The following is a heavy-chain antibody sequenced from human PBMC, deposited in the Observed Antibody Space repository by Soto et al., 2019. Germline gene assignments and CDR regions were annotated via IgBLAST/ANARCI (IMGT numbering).Heavy chain of an antibody. J-gene: IGHJ4*02. Sequence: EVQLVESGGGLVQPGGSLRLSCAASGLTFSSYWMHWVRQAPGKGLVWVSRINSDGSSTSYADSVKGRFTISRDNAKHTLYLQMNSLRAVDTAVYYCALSHTVTTDYWGQGTLVTVSS. V-gene: IGHV3-74*01. CDR1: GLTFSSYW. D-gene: IGHD4-17*01. CDR3: ALSHTVTTDY. CDR2: INSDGSST.